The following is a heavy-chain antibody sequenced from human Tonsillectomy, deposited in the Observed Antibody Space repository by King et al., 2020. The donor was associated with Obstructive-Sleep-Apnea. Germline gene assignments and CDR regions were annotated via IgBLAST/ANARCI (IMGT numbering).Heavy chain of an antibody. CDR1: GGPIGNYY. V-gene: IGHV4-59*03. Sequence: LQLQESGPGLVKPSETLSLTCTVFGGPIGNYYWSWGRQPPGKGLEWIGFVYNSRSNIYNPSLMSRVTISVDTSKNQFSLRLTSVTAAEAAVYYCAKNASGTYYTWFDPWGQGIPVTVSS. D-gene: IGHD3-10*01. J-gene: IGHJ5*02. CDR3: AKNASGTYYTWFDP. CDR2: VYNSRSN.